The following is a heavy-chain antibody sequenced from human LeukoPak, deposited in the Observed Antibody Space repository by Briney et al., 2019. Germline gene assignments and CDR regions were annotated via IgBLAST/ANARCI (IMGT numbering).Heavy chain of an antibody. Sequence: GGSLRLSCAASGLTFSSYAMHWVRQAPGKGLEWVAVISYDGSNKYYADSVKGRFTISRDNSKNTLYLQMNSLRAEDTAVYYCARDGDGSFDYWGQGTLVTVSS. J-gene: IGHJ4*02. V-gene: IGHV3-30-3*01. CDR1: GLTFSSYA. CDR3: ARDGDGSFDY. CDR2: ISYDGSNK. D-gene: IGHD5-24*01.